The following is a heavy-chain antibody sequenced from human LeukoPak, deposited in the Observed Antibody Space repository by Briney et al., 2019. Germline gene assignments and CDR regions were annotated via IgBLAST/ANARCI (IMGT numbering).Heavy chain of an antibody. V-gene: IGHV1-8*01. CDR3: ARVPIFGVVIRSCWFDP. CDR2: MNPNSGNT. CDR1: GYTFTSYD. Sequence: ASVKVSCKASGYTFTSYDINWVRQATGQGLEWMGWMNPNSGNTGYAQKFQGRVTMTRNTSISTAYMELSSLRSEDTAVYYCARVPIFGVVIRSCWFDPWGQGTLVTVS. D-gene: IGHD3-3*01. J-gene: IGHJ5*02.